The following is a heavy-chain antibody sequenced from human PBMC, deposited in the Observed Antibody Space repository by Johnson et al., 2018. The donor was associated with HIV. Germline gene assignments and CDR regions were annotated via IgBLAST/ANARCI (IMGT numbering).Heavy chain of an antibody. J-gene: IGHJ3*01. CDR2: IRYDGSDK. D-gene: IGHD6-13*01. V-gene: IGHV3-30*02. Sequence: QVQLVESGGGLVQPGGSLRLSCAGSGFTFSSYGMHWVRQAPGKGLEWVSFIRYDGSDKHYADSVRGRFTISRDNSKNTLYLQMSSLKVEDTAMYYCARDWESQQLPLGDAFDVWGQGTMVIVSS. CDR3: ARDWESQQLPLGDAFDV. CDR1: GFTFSSYG.